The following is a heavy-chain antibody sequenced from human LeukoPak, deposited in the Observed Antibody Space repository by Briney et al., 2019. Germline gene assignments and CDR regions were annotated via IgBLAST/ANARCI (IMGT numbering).Heavy chain of an antibody. CDR2: IYYSGST. V-gene: IGHV4-61*01. J-gene: IGHJ5*02. CDR3: ARVKIMGGSYYLGFDP. D-gene: IGHD1-26*01. CDR1: GGSVSSGSYY. Sequence: SATLSLTCTVSGGSVSSGSYYWCWIRQPPGQGLAWIGYIYYSGSTNYNPTLKSRVTISVDTSKNQFSLKLSSVTAADTAVYYCARVKIMGGSYYLGFDPWGQGTLVTVSS.